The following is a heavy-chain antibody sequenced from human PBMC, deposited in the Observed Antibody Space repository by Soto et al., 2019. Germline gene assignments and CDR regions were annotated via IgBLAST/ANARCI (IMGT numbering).Heavy chain of an antibody. D-gene: IGHD4-17*01. V-gene: IGHV4-59*01. CDR2: IYYSGST. J-gene: IGHJ4*02. Sequence: QVQLQESGPGLVKPSETLSLTCTVSGGSISSYYWSWIRQPPGKGLEWIGYIYYSGSTNYNPSLTSRVTISVDTSKNQFSLKLSSVTAADTAVYYCARGSNYGIYFDYWGQGTLVTVSS. CDR3: ARGSNYGIYFDY. CDR1: GGSISSYY.